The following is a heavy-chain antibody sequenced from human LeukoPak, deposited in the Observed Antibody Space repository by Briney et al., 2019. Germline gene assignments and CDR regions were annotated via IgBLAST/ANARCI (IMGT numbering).Heavy chain of an antibody. CDR1: GGSMSNYY. V-gene: IGHV4-59*01. J-gene: IGHJ4*02. D-gene: IGHD3/OR15-3a*01. Sequence: SETLSLTCRVSGGSMSNYYWSWIRQPPAKGLEWIGYVYSSGSTNYISSLKSRVTISVDTSKNQFSLRLSSVTAADTAVYYCARRTGYYDVFDYWGQGTLVTVSS. CDR2: VYSSGST. CDR3: ARRTGYYDVFDY.